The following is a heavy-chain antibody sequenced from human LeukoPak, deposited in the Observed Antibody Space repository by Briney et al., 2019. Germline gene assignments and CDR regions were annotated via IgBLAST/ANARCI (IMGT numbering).Heavy chain of an antibody. CDR1: GFTFSSRD. CDR2: ITRSGSST. Sequence: GGSLRLSCAASGFTFSSRDMNWVRQAPGKGLEWVSSITRSGSSTYYADSVKGRFTISRDNAKNSLYLQMNSLRAEDTAVYYCARGLLWSPDFDYWGQGTLVTVSS. V-gene: IGHV3-21*01. CDR3: ARGLLWSPDFDY. D-gene: IGHD2-21*01. J-gene: IGHJ4*02.